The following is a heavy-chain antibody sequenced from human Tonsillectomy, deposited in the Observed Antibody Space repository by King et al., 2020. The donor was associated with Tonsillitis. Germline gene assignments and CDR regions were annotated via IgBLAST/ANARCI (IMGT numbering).Heavy chain of an antibody. V-gene: IGHV5-51*01. CDR2: IYPGDSDT. J-gene: IGHJ2*01. D-gene: IGHD3-10*01. Sequence: VQLVESGAEVKKPGESLKISCKGSGYSFTSYWIGWVRQMPGKGLEWMGIIYPGDSDTRYSPSFQGQVTISADKSISTAYLQWSSLKASDTAMYYCARVPLRLLFRSWWYFDLWGRGTLVTVSS. CDR1: GYSFTSYW. CDR3: ARVPLRLLFRSWWYFDL.